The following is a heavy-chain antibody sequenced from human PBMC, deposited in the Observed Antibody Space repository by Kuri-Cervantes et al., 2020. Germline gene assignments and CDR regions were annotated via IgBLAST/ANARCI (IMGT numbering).Heavy chain of an antibody. D-gene: IGHD6-13*01. Sequence: GSLRLSCTVSGGSISSYYWSWIRQPPGKGLEWIGYIYYSGSTNYNPSLKSRVTISVDTSKNQFSLKLSSVTAADTAVYYCARGGYSSSRARWYFDLWGRGTLVTVSS. CDR3: ARGGYSSSRARWYFDL. CDR2: IYYSGST. CDR1: GGSISSYY. V-gene: IGHV4-59*01. J-gene: IGHJ2*01.